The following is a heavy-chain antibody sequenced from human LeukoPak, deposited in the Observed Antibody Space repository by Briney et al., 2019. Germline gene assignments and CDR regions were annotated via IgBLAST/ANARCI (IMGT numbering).Heavy chain of an antibody. D-gene: IGHD2-15*01. Sequence: GGSLRLSCSASGFTSSSYSMNWVRQAPGKGLEWVSSISSGSTYIYYADSVKGRFTLSRDNAKNSLYLQMNSLRAEDTAVYYCASSSGASWGYFDYWGQGTLVTVSS. V-gene: IGHV3-21*01. J-gene: IGHJ4*02. CDR2: ISSGSTYI. CDR3: ASSSGASWGYFDY. CDR1: GFTSSSYS.